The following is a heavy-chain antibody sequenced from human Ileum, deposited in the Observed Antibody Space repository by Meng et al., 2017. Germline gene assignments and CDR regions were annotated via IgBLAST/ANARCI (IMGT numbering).Heavy chain of an antibody. J-gene: IGHJ4*02. CDR1: GFTFSDHL. V-gene: IGHV3-72*01. D-gene: IGHD1-26*01. Sequence: SCAASGFTFSDHLMDWVRQGPGKGLEGVGRSRTKASGYTTEYAASVRGRYTVTRHDSENSLFLQMDSLKAEDTAVYYCAGGRPGSAPFDYWGRGTLVTVSS. CDR2: SRTKASGYTT. CDR3: AGGRPGSAPFDY.